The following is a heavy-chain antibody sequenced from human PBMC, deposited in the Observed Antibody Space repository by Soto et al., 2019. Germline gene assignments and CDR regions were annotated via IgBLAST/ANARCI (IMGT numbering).Heavy chain of an antibody. CDR3: ARWDLGYYSSTSCSLDY. V-gene: IGHV1-69*01. D-gene: IGHD2-2*01. J-gene: IGHJ4*02. Sequence: QVQLVQSGAEVKKPGSSVKVSCKASGGTFSSYAISWVRQAPGQGLEWMGGIIPIFGTANYAQKFQGRVTITADESTSTAYMELSSLRSEDTAVYYCARWDLGYYSSTSCSLDYWGQGTLVTVSS. CDR1: GGTFSSYA. CDR2: IIPIFGTA.